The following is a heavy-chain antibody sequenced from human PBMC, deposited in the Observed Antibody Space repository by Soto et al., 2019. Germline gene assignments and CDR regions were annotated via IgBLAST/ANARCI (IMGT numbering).Heavy chain of an antibody. V-gene: IGHV4-59*08. CDR1: GGSISSKY. CDR3: ARLRWATIAEAGSFDY. J-gene: IGHJ4*02. D-gene: IGHD6-13*01. CDR2: SYYNGRT. Sequence: QVQLQESGPGLVKPSETLSLTCTVSGGSISSKYWSWIRQPPGKGLEWIGYSYYNGRTNYNPSLKSRVTISVDTSRNQFSLKLSSVTAADTAVYYCARLRWATIAEAGSFDYWGQGILVTVSS.